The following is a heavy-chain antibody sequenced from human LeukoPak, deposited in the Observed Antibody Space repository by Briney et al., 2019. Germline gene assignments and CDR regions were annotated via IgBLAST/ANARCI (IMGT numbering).Heavy chain of an antibody. CDR3: AKVLSEALPFYY. J-gene: IGHJ4*02. V-gene: IGHV3-7*05. CDR1: GYSFTSYW. CDR2: IKPDGSEE. Sequence: GESLKISCKGSGYSFTSYWIGWVRQAPGKGLEWVANIKPDGSEEYYVDSVKGRFTISRDNSKNTLYLQMNSLRAEDTAIYYGAKVLSEALPFYYWGQGTLVTVSS. D-gene: IGHD1-26*01.